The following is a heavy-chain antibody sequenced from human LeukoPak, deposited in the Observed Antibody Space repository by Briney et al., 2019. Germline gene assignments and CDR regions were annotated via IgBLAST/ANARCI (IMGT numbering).Heavy chain of an antibody. V-gene: IGHV1-24*01. Sequence: ASVTVSCTVSGNSLSELSIQWVRQAPGKELEGMGGFDPEEAKMVYAQNFQGRVTMTEDTSTQTAYMELSGLTSDDTAVYYCTTRSGDFWSGFVNWGQGTLVTVS. CDR3: TTRSGDFWSGFVN. D-gene: IGHD3-3*01. CDR1: GNSLSELS. CDR2: FDPEEAKM. J-gene: IGHJ4*02.